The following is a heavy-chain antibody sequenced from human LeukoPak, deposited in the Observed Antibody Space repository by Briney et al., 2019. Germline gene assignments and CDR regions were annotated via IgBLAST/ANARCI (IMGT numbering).Heavy chain of an antibody. CDR1: GGTFSSYA. Sequence: SVKVSCKASGGTFSSYAISWVRQAPGQGLEWMGGIIPIFGTANYAQKFQGRLTMTRDTSTNTVYMELSSLRSEDTAVYFCARGRAYYGSGNYLDYYYYYYMDVWGKGTTVTISS. CDR2: IIPIFGTA. J-gene: IGHJ6*03. V-gene: IGHV1-69*05. D-gene: IGHD3-10*01. CDR3: ARGRAYYGSGNYLDYYYYYYMDV.